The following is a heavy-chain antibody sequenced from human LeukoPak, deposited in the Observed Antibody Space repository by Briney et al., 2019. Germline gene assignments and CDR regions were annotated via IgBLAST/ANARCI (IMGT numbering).Heavy chain of an antibody. CDR1: GFTVSSNY. Sequence: GGSLRLSCAASGFTVSSNYMSWVRQAPGKGLEWVSVIYSGGSTYYADPVKGRFTISRDNPKNTLYLQMNSLRVEDTAVYYCARDALTDYSRAFDIWGQGTMVTVSS. CDR2: IYSGGST. V-gene: IGHV3-53*01. D-gene: IGHD3-16*01. J-gene: IGHJ3*02. CDR3: ARDALTDYSRAFDI.